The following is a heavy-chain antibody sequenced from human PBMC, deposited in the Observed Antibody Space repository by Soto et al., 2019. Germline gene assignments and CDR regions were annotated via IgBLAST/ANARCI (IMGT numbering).Heavy chain of an antibody. V-gene: IGHV1-58*01. D-gene: IGHD2-2*01. CDR3: AADWWYQLPLPQFGP. J-gene: IGHJ5*02. Sequence: GASVKVSCKASGFTFTSSAVQWVRQARGQRLEWIGWIVVGSGNTNYAQKFQERVTITRDMSTSTAYMELSSLRSEDTAVYYCAADWWYQLPLPQFGPWGQGTLVTVSS. CDR1: GFTFTSSA. CDR2: IVVGSGNT.